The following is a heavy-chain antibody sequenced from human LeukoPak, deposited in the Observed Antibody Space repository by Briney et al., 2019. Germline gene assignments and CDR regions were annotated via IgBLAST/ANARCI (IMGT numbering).Heavy chain of an antibody. CDR1: GGSISNTNW. V-gene: IGHV4-4*01. CDR3: AREGGPYRPLDF. CDR2: VNLQGST. Sequence: SETLSLTCGVSGGSISNTNWWRWFRQPPGKGLGLIGEVNLQGSTNYNPSLKSRVAISVDKSENHISLKLTFVTAADTAVYCSAREGGPYRPLDFSGERTLVTVAS. J-gene: IGHJ4*02.